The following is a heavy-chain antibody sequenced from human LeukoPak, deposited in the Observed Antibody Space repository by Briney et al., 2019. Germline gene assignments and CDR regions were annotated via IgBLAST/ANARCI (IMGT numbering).Heavy chain of an antibody. CDR3: AKDKQWPALYFDY. D-gene: IGHD6-19*01. J-gene: IGHJ4*02. Sequence: GGSLSLSCAASGFTFSSYGMHWVRQAPGKGLEWVAVISYDGSNKYYADSVKGRFTISRDNSKNTLYLQMNSLRAEDTAVYYCAKDKQWPALYFDYWGQGTLVTVSS. CDR1: GFTFSSYG. CDR2: ISYDGSNK. V-gene: IGHV3-30*18.